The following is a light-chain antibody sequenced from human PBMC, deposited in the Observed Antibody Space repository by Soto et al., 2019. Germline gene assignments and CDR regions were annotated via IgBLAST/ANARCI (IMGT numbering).Light chain of an antibody. J-gene: IGKJ5*01. CDR2: DAS. Sequence: DIQMTQSPSTLSASVGDRVTITCRASQSISSLLAWYQQKPGKAPKLLIYDASSLESGVPSRFSGSGSGTDFTLTITRLGPEDSAVYFCQQYTGPPTTFGQGTRLEIK. V-gene: IGKV1-5*01. CDR3: QQYTGPPTT. CDR1: QSISSL.